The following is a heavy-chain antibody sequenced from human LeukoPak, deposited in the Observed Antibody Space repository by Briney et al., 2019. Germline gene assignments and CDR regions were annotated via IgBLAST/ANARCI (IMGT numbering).Heavy chain of an antibody. Sequence: GGSLRLSCAASELIFSSYAMRWVREARGKGREWGSGISDDSGSTYYADSVRGRFTISRDNSKNTLYLQMNSLRVEDTAIYYCAKDQYSSGWYFDYWGQGTLVTVSS. CDR1: ELIFSSYA. J-gene: IGHJ4*02. CDR3: AKDQYSSGWYFDY. V-gene: IGHV3-23*01. CDR2: ISDDSGST. D-gene: IGHD6-19*01.